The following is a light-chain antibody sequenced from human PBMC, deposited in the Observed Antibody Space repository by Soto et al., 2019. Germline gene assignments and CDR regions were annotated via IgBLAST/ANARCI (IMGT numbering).Light chain of an antibody. V-gene: IGKV1-9*01. CDR3: QQFKSYPIT. CDR1: QDISSY. Sequence: IQVTQTPSSLSASVGDRVTITCRASQDISSYLAWYQQKPGKAPTLLIYAASTSQSGVPSRFSGSGSGTEFTLTISSLQPEDFGTYYCQQFKSYPITFGQGTRLEI. J-gene: IGKJ5*01. CDR2: AAS.